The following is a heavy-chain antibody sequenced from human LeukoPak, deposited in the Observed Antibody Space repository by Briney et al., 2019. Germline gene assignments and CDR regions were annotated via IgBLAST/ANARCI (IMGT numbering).Heavy chain of an antibody. CDR1: GFTFSSYT. CDR3: ARAIGTAAAEGKIQYFDY. V-gene: IGHV3-21*01. J-gene: IGHJ4*02. D-gene: IGHD6-13*01. Sequence: PGGSLRLSCAASGFTFSSYTMNWVRQAPGKGLEWVSSISSSSSYIYYADSVKGRFTISRDNAKNSLYLQMNSLRAEDTAAYYCARAIGTAAAEGKIQYFDYWGQGTLVTVSS. CDR2: ISSSSSYI.